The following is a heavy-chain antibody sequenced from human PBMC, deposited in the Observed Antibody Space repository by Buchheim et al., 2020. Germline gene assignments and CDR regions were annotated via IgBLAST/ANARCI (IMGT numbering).Heavy chain of an antibody. CDR3: ASIIAVSINLVYDS. D-gene: IGHD6-19*01. J-gene: IGHJ4*02. CDR1: GGSFSTYY. Sequence: QVQLKQWGAGLLKPSETLSLTCAVYGGSFSTYYWSWIRQPPGKGLEWIGEISHTGSIKYNPSLKSRVTMLIETSKNQFSLKLSSVTAADTAVYYCASIIAVSINLVYDSWGQG. V-gene: IGHV4-34*02. CDR2: ISHTGSI.